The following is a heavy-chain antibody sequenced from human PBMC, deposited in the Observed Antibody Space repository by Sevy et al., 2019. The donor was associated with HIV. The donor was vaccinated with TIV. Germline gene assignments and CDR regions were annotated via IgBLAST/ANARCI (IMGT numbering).Heavy chain of an antibody. CDR2: IIPIFGTA. J-gene: IGHJ4*02. V-gene: IGHV1-69*13. CDR1: GGTFSSYA. Sequence: ASVKVSCKASGGTFSSYAISWVRQAPGQGLEWMGGIIPIFGTANYAQKFQGRVTITADESTSTAYMELSSLRSEDTAVYYCARDLPSIAVAGKGLDYWGQGTLVTVSS. D-gene: IGHD6-19*01. CDR3: ARDLPSIAVAGKGLDY.